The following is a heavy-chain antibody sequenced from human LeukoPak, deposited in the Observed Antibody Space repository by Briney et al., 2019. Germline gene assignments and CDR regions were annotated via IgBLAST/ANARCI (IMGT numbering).Heavy chain of an antibody. Sequence: GGSLRLSCAASGFTFSSYAMTWVRQAPGKGLEWVSVISGTGDSTYYADSVKGRFTISRDNSMNTLYLQMNSLRAEDTAVYYCARGGYGSGSYSFDYWGQGTLVTVSS. CDR1: GFTFSSYA. D-gene: IGHD3-10*01. CDR3: ARGGYGSGSYSFDY. J-gene: IGHJ4*02. CDR2: ISGTGDST. V-gene: IGHV3-23*01.